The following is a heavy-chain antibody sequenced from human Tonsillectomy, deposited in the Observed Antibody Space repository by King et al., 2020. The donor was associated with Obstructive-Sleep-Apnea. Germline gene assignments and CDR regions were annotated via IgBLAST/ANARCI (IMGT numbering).Heavy chain of an antibody. CDR3: ARGQSCGADCYSPTTIDY. CDR2: IYNGGST. Sequence: VQLVESGGGLVQPGGSLRLSCAASGFTVSNNYMTWVRQAPGKGLEWVSVIYNGGSTYYADSVKGRFTISRDISKNTVFLQLNSLRIEDTAVYYCARGQSCGADCYSPTTIDYWGQGTLVTVSS. D-gene: IGHD2-21*02. CDR1: GFTVSNNY. V-gene: IGHV3-53*04. J-gene: IGHJ4*02.